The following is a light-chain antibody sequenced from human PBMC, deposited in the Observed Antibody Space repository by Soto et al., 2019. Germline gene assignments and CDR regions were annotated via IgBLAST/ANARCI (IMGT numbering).Light chain of an antibody. V-gene: IGKV1-39*01. Sequence: DIQMTQSPSSLSASVGDRVTITCRASQSISSYLNWYQQKPGQAPNLLIYAASSLQGGVPSRFSVSGSGTDFTLAISSLQPEDFAIYYCQQSYNTPRTFGQGTKVEV. J-gene: IGKJ1*01. CDR1: QSISSY. CDR3: QQSYNTPRT. CDR2: AAS.